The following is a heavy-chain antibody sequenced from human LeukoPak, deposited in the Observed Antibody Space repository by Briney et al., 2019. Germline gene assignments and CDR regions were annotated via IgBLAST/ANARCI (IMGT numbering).Heavy chain of an antibody. V-gene: IGHV5-10-1*01. CDR2: IDPSDSYT. CDR1: GYSFTTYW. CDR3: ARHPRYQQQPSTYYYYYGMDV. J-gene: IGHJ6*02. Sequence: GESLNISCKGSGYSFTTYWISWVRQMPGKGLEWMGRIDPSDSYTSYSPSFQGHVTISADKSISTAYLQWSSLKASDTAMYYCARHPRYQQQPSTYYYYYGMDVWGQGTTVTVSS. D-gene: IGHD2-2*01.